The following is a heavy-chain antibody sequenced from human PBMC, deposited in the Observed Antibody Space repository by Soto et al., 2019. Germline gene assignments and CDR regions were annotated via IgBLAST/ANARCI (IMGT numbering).Heavy chain of an antibody. CDR3: AKEWSDYIYPPDLDY. J-gene: IGHJ4*02. CDR1: GFTFSSYG. Sequence: QVQLVESGGGVVQPGRSLRLSCAASGFTFSSYGMHWVRQAPGKGLEWVAVISYDGSNKYYADSVKGRFTISRDNSKNTLYLQMNSLRAEDTAVYYRAKEWSDYIYPPDLDYWGQGTLVTVSS. D-gene: IGHD4-4*01. V-gene: IGHV3-30*18. CDR2: ISYDGSNK.